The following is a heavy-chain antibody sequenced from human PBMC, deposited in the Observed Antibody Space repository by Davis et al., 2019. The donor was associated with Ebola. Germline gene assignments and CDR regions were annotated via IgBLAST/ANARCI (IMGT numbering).Heavy chain of an antibody. J-gene: IGHJ5*02. D-gene: IGHD4/OR15-4a*01. V-gene: IGHV1-18*01. CDR2: ISAYNGKT. CDR1: GYTFIRCD. Sequence: ASVKVSCKASGYTFIRCDINWVRQAPGQGLEWMGWISAYNGKTNYAQRFQGRVTMTTDTSTNTAFMELRSLRSDDTAMYYCARDKMVLTDNWLDPWGQGTLVTVSS. CDR3: ARDKMVLTDNWLDP.